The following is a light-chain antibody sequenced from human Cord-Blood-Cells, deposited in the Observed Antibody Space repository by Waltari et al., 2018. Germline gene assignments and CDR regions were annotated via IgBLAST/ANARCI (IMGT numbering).Light chain of an antibody. J-gene: IGKJ1*01. CDR1: QSVSSN. Sequence: EIVMTQSPATLSVSTGERASLSCRASQSVSSNFAWYQDKPCQAPRLLIYGASTRATGIPARFSGSGSGTEFTLTISSLQSEDFAVYYCQQYNNWPPTFGQGTKVEIK. CDR3: QQYNNWPPT. V-gene: IGKV3-15*01. CDR2: GAS.